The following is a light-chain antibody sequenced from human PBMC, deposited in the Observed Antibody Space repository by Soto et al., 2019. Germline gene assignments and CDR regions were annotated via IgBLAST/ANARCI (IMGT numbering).Light chain of an antibody. V-gene: IGLV2-14*01. CDR1: SNDVGGYNY. CDR3: SSYTNSRTLLL. Sequence: QSALTQPASVSGSPGQSITISCTGTSNDVGGYNYVSWYQQHPGKAPKLMIYDVSNRPSGVSNRFSGSKSGNTASLTISGLQAEDEADYYCSSYTNSRTLLLFGGGTQLTVL. CDR2: DVS. J-gene: IGLJ3*02.